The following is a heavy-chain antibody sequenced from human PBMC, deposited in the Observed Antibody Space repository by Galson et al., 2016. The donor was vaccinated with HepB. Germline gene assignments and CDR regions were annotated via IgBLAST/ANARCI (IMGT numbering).Heavy chain of an antibody. V-gene: IGHV1-69*10. CDR1: GGTFSSYA. Sequence: SVKVSCKASGGTFSSYAISWVRQAPGQGLEYMGGIIPIFGILNYAQKFQGRVTLTADKSTSTAYIELSSLRSEDTAVYYCARDATYYDILTGHSIYYYGMDVWGQGTTVTVSS. D-gene: IGHD3-9*01. J-gene: IGHJ6*02. CDR2: IIPIFGIL. CDR3: ARDATYYDILTGHSIYYYGMDV.